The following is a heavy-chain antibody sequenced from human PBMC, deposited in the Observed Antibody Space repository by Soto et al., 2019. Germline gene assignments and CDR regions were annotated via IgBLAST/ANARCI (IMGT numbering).Heavy chain of an antibody. J-gene: IGHJ6*02. CDR2: INAGNGNT. CDR3: ARSCSSTSCYYYYYYGMDV. Sequence: QVQLVQSGAEVKKPGASVKVSCKASGYTFTSYAMHWVRQAPGQRLEWMGWINAGNGNTKYSQKFQGRVTITRDTXXSXAXXELSSLRSADTAVYYCARSCSSTSCYYYYYYGMDVWGPGTTVTVSS. D-gene: IGHD2-2*01. V-gene: IGHV1-3*01. CDR1: GYTFTSYA.